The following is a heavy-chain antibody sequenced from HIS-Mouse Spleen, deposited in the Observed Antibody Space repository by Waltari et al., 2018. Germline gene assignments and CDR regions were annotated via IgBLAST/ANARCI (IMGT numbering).Heavy chain of an antibody. V-gene: IGHV4-39*07. CDR2: MYYSGST. J-gene: IGHJ2*01. D-gene: IGHD6-13*01. Sequence: QLQLQESGPGLVKPSETLSLTCTVSGGSISSSSYYWGWLRQPPGKGLAWIGSMYYSGSTYYNPSLKSRVTISVDTSKNQFSLKLSSVTAADTAVYYCAREIPYSSSWYDWYFDLWGRGTLVTVSS. CDR1: GGSISSSSYY. CDR3: AREIPYSSSWYDWYFDL.